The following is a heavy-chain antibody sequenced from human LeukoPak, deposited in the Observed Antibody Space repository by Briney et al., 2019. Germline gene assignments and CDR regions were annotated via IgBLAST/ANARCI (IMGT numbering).Heavy chain of an antibody. CDR1: WYTFTTYA. CDR2: INTNTGNP. Sequence: GPVEVSLKGSWYTFTTYAINWVGQAPGQGVEWMGWINTNTGNPTYAQGFTGRFVFSLDTSVGTAYLQISSLKAEDTAVYYCAVRDSSGYYDYWGQGTLVTVSS. V-gene: IGHV7-4-1*02. CDR3: AVRDSSGYYDY. D-gene: IGHD3-22*01. J-gene: IGHJ4*02.